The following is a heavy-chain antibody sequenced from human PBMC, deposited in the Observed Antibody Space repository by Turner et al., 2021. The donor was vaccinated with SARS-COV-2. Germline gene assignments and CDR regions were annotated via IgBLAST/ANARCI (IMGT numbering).Heavy chain of an antibody. V-gene: IGHV3-21*01. J-gene: IGHJ5*02. CDR3: ARGTYYYDSSTYSGTNWFDP. CDR2: ISSSSSYI. CDR1: AFTFISYS. Sequence: EVQLVESGGGLVKPGGSLRLSCAASAFTFISYSMNWVRQAPGKGLEWVSSISSSSSYIYYADSMKGRFTISRDNAKNSLYLQMNSRRAEDTAVYYCARGTYYYDSSTYSGTNWFDPWGQGTLVTVSS. D-gene: IGHD3-22*01.